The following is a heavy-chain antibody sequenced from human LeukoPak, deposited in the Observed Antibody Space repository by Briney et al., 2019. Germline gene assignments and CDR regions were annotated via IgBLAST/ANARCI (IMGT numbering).Heavy chain of an antibody. Sequence: PGGSLSLSCAASGFTFGDYAMSWVRQAPGKGLEWVSGISGGGGSIHYADSVKGRFTISRDNSMNTLYLQMNSLRGEDTAVYYCARYRSVTTGKRFFDYWGQGTLVTVSS. J-gene: IGHJ4*02. V-gene: IGHV3-23*01. CDR2: ISGGGGSI. CDR1: GFTFGDYA. CDR3: ARYRSVTTGKRFFDY. D-gene: IGHD4-17*01.